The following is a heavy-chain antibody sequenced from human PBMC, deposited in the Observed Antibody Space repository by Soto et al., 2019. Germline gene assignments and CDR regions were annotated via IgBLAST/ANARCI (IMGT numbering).Heavy chain of an antibody. D-gene: IGHD5-12*01. CDR1: GFTVSSSNY. CDR3: HGYGY. J-gene: IGHJ4*02. Sequence: EVPLVESGGGLIQPGGSLRLSCVVSGFTVSSSNYMSWVRQAPGKGLEWVSVIYTGGTTYYADSVKGRFTISRDNSKNTLYLQMNSLRAEDTAVYYCHGYGYWGQGALVTVSS. CDR2: IYTGGTT. V-gene: IGHV3-53*01.